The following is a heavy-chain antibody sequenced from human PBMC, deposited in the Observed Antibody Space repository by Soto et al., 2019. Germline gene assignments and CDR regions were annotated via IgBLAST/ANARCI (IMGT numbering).Heavy chain of an antibody. CDR2: IYYSGST. Sequence: PSETLSLTCTVSGGSISSYYWSWIRQPPGKGLEWIGYIYYSGSTNYNPSLKSRVTISVDTSKNQFSLKLSSVTAADTAVYYCARARYYMDVWGKGTTVTVS. J-gene: IGHJ6*03. CDR1: GGSISSYY. CDR3: ARARYYMDV. V-gene: IGHV4-59*01.